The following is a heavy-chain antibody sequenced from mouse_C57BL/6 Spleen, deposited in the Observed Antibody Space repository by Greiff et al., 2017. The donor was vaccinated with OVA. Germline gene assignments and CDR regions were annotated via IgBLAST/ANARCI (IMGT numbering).Heavy chain of an antibody. CDR1: GFTFSDYG. CDR3: ASPIYDGYSSIAMDD. J-gene: IGHJ4*01. V-gene: IGHV5-17*01. Sequence: EVKLVESGGGLVKPGGSLKLSCAASGFTFSDYGMHWVRQAPEKGLEWVAYISSGSSTIYYADTVKGRFTISRYNAKNHLFLQMTRLRSEDTAMYYCASPIYDGYSSIAMDDWGQGTSVTVSS. CDR2: ISSGSSTI. D-gene: IGHD2-3*01.